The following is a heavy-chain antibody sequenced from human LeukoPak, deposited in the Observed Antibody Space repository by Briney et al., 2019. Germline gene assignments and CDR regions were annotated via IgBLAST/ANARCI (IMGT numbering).Heavy chain of an antibody. CDR3: ARHWAETTGPYAFDF. CDR2: IYYSGST. CDR1: GASISSYY. Sequence: SETLSLTCIVSGASISSYYWSWIRQPPGKGREWIGYIYYSGSTNYNPSLKSRVTISVDTSKNHFSLKLTSVTAADTAVYYCARHWAETTGPYAFDFWGQGTMVTVSS. D-gene: IGHD1-14*01. V-gene: IGHV4-59*01. J-gene: IGHJ3*01.